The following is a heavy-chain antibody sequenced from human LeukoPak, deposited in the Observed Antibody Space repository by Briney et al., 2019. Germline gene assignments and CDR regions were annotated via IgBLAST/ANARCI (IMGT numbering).Heavy chain of an antibody. D-gene: IGHD3-10*01. CDR3: ARDNNYYGSGSYLLWFDP. Sequence: SETLSLTCTVSGGSISSYYWSWIRHPPGKGLEWIGYIYYSGSTNYNPSLKSRVTISVDTSENQFSLKLSSVTAADTAVYYCARDNNYYGSGSYLLWFDPWGQGTLVTFSS. V-gene: IGHV4-59*01. J-gene: IGHJ5*02. CDR2: IYYSGST. CDR1: GGSISSYY.